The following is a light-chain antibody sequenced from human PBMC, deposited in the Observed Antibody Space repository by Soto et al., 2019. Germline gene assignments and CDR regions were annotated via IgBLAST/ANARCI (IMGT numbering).Light chain of an antibody. CDR3: QLRSDWPPTYT. CDR1: QSISSSF. CDR2: DTF. J-gene: IGKJ2*01. V-gene: IGKV3D-20*02. Sequence: EIVLTQSPGTLSLSPGERATLSCRASQSISSSFLAWYQQRPGQAPRLLIYDTFTRATGIPARFSAKGAGTDFTLTISSLEPEDSAVYFCQLRSDWPPTYTFGQGTKVDIK.